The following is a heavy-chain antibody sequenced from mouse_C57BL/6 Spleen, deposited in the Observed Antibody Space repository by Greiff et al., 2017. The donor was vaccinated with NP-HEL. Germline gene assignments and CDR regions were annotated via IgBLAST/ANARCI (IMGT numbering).Heavy chain of an antibody. J-gene: IGHJ4*01. CDR2: ISDGGSYT. CDR1: GFTFSSYA. CDR3: ARNSAKGYYAMDY. V-gene: IGHV5-4*01. Sequence: EVQLVESGGGLVKPGGSLKLSCAASGFTFSSYAMSWVRQTPEKRLEWVATISDGGSYTYYPDNVKGRFTISRDNAKNNLYLQMSHLKSEDTAMYYCARNSAKGYYAMDYWGQGTSVTVSS.